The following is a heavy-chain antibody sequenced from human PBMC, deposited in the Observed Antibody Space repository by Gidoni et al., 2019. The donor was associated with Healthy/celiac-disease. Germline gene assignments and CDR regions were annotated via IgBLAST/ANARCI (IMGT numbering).Heavy chain of an antibody. CDR3: ARAGMTTVTTREFDY. CDR1: GYTFTGYY. D-gene: IGHD4-17*01. J-gene: IGHJ4*02. V-gene: IGHV1-2*04. Sequence: QVQLVQSGAEVTKPGASVKVSCKASGYTFTGYYMHWVRQAPGQGLEWMGWINPNSGGTNYAQKFQGWVTMTRDTSISTAYMELSRLRSDDTAVYYCARAGMTTVTTREFDYWGQGTLVTVSS. CDR2: INPNSGGT.